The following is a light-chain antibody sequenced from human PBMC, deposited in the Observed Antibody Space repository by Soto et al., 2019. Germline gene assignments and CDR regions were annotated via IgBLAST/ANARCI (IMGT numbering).Light chain of an antibody. V-gene: IGKV3-15*01. CDR2: AAS. CDR3: QQYTDWPWT. Sequence: EIVMTQSPATLSVSPGERATLSCRASQSVGRNLAWYQQKPGQAPRLLIYAASGRASDLPATFSGSGSGTEFTLTISRLQSEDFAVYYCQQYTDWPWTLGQGTKVEIK. CDR1: QSVGRN. J-gene: IGKJ1*01.